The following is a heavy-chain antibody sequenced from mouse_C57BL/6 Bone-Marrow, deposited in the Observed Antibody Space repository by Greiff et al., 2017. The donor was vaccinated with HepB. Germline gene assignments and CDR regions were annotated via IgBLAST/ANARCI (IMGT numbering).Heavy chain of an antibody. D-gene: IGHD1-1*01. CDR2: ISYDGSN. CDR3: ARDEGLRFYAMDY. J-gene: IGHJ4*01. V-gene: IGHV3-6*01. CDR1: GYSITSGYY. Sequence: EVQVVESGPGLVKPSQSLSLTCSVTGYSITSGYYWNWIRQFPGNKLEWMGYISYDGSNNYNPSLKNRISITRDTSKNQFFLKLNSVTTEDTATYYCARDEGLRFYAMDYWGQGTSVTVSS.